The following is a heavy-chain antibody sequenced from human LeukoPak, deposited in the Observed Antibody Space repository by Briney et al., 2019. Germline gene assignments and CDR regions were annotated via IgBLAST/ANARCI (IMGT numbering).Heavy chain of an antibody. CDR1: GFTFSSYA. V-gene: IGHV3-23*01. J-gene: IGHJ4*02. Sequence: GGSLRLSCAASGFTFSSYAMSWVRQAPGKGLQWVSSITSSGDGTYYADSVKGRFAISRDNSENMLYLQMNSLRVEDTAVYFCAKDRPNYYGSNGHYYRRDGDYWGQGTLVTVSS. CDR2: ITSSGDGT. CDR3: AKDRPNYYGSNGHYYRRDGDY. D-gene: IGHD3-22*01.